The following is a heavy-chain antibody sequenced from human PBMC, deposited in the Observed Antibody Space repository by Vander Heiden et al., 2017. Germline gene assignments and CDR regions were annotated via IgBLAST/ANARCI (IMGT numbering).Heavy chain of an antibody. V-gene: IGHV3-11*01. J-gene: IGHJ4*02. Sequence: QVQLVESGGGLVKPGGSLRLSCAASGFTFSDYYMSWILQAAGKGLGWGSYISSSGSTIYNADSVKGRFTISRDNAENSLYLQMNSLRAEDTAVYYCARDRNYYDSSGYYGLVNYWGQGTRGTVSA. D-gene: IGHD3-22*01. CDR3: ARDRNYYDSSGYYGLVNY. CDR2: ISSSGSTI. CDR1: GFTFSDYY.